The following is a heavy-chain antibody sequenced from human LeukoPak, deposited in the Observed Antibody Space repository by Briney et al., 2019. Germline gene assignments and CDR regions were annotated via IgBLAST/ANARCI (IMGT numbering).Heavy chain of an antibody. CDR2: FDPEDGET. Sequence: GASVKVSCKASGYTLTELSMHWVPHAPGKGLEWGGGFDPEDGETIYAQKFQGRVTMTEDTSTDTAYMELSSLRSEDTAVYYCATESKWELRRTLDAFDIWGQGTMVTVSS. J-gene: IGHJ3*02. D-gene: IGHD1-26*01. CDR3: ATESKWELRRTLDAFDI. CDR1: GYTLTELS. V-gene: IGHV1-24*01.